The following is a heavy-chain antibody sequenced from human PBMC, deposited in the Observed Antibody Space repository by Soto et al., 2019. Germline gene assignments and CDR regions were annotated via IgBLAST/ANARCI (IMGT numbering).Heavy chain of an antibody. J-gene: IGHJ4*02. CDR3: ARGGTMIVVVTAPLDY. Sequence: ASVKVPCKASGYTFTNYGIRWVRQAPGQGLEWMGWISAYNGNTNYAQKLQGRVTMTTDTSTSTAYMELRSLRSDDTAVYYCARGGTMIVVVTAPLDYWGQGTLVTV. V-gene: IGHV1-18*01. CDR2: ISAYNGNT. CDR1: GYTFTNYG. D-gene: IGHD3-22*01.